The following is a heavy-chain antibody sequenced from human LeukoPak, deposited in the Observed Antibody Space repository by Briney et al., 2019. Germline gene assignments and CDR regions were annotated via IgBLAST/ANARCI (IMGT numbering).Heavy chain of an antibody. Sequence: GGSLRLLCAASGFSFSSYGMHWARQAPGKGLVWVAVISYAGSRKLYTDSGKGQFTLSRDNSKNTLYLQMNSLSAEDTAVYYCARNGYSYGSLDYFDYWGQGTLVTVSS. CDR1: GFSFSSYG. J-gene: IGHJ4*02. CDR2: ISYAGSRK. V-gene: IGHV3-30*03. D-gene: IGHD5-18*01. CDR3: ARNGYSYGSLDYFDY.